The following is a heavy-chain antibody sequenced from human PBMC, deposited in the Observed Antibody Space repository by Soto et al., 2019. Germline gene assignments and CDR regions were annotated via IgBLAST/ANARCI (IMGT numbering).Heavy chain of an antibody. D-gene: IGHD2-8*02. V-gene: IGHV4-4*07. J-gene: IGHJ6*02. CDR3: ARAVLDYYYYYCMAV. Sequence: SETLSFTCTVSGGSISSYYWSWIRQPAGKGLEWIGRIYTSGSTNYNTSLKSRVTMSVDTSKNQFSLKVSSVTAADTAVYYCARAVLDYYYYYCMAVWGQRTTVTVSS. CDR2: IYTSGST. CDR1: GGSISSYY.